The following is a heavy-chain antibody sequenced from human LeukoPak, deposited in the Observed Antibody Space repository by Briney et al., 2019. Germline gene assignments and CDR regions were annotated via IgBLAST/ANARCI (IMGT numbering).Heavy chain of an antibody. V-gene: IGHV1-18*01. CDR1: GYTFTSYG. D-gene: IGHD3-3*01. CDR2: ISAYNGNT. J-gene: IGHJ4*02. Sequence: ASVKVSCKASGYTFTSYGISWVRQAPGQGLEWMGWISAYNGNTNYAQKLQGRVNMTTDTSTSTAYMELRSLRSDDTAVYYCARDIQTYYDFWSGYCFDYWGQGTLVTVSS. CDR3: ARDIQTYYDFWSGYCFDY.